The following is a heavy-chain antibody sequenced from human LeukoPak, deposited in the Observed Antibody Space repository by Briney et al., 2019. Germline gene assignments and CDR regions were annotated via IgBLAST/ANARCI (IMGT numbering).Heavy chain of an antibody. J-gene: IGHJ4*02. CDR3: EKKEGNDAYFDY. Sequence: GGSLRLSCAASGFTFDDYAMHWVRQAPGKGLEWVSGISWNSGSIGYADSVKGRFTISRDNAKNSLYLQMNSLRAEDMALYYCEKKEGNDAYFDYWGQGTLVTVSS. CDR2: ISWNSGSI. V-gene: IGHV3-9*03. D-gene: IGHD1-1*01. CDR1: GFTFDDYA.